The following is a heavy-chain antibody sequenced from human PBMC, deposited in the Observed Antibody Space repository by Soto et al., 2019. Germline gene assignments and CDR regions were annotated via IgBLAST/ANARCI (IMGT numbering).Heavy chain of an antibody. J-gene: IGHJ6*02. CDR3: ARDYKSPPLLWFGGPPPPIGMDV. CDR2: IYSGGST. V-gene: IGHV3-53*02. D-gene: IGHD3-10*01. CDR1: GFTVSSNY. Sequence: EVQLVETGGGLIQPGGSLRLSCAASGFTVSSNYMSWVRQAPGKGLEWVSVIYSGGSTYYADSVKGRFTISRDNSKNTLYLQMNRLGAEDTAVFYLARDYKSPPLLWFGGPPPPIGMDVWGQGTTVTVSS.